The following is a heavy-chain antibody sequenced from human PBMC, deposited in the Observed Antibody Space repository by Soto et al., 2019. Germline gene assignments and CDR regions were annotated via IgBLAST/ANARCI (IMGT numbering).Heavy chain of an antibody. V-gene: IGHV4-34*01. Sequence: QVQLQQWGAGLLKPSETLSLTCAVYGGSVNSGNYYWSWIRQPPGKGLEWIGEMSHSGGTHFSPSLKSRLTLSVDTFKNQFALKMSSVTAADTALYYCARVERGTATTVVDAFDIWGPGTLVTVSS. CDR1: GGSVNSGNYY. J-gene: IGHJ3*02. CDR2: MSHSGGT. CDR3: ARVERGTATTVVDAFDI. D-gene: IGHD1-1*01.